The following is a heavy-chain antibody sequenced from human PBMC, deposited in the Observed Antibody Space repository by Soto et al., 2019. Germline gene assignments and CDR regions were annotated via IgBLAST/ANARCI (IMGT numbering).Heavy chain of an antibody. D-gene: IGHD3-22*01. V-gene: IGHV4-31*03. CDR3: VRDYDYDTSRNDAFDI. J-gene: IGHJ3*02. CDR1: GGSMSSGDYY. Sequence: QVQLQESGPGLVKPSQTLSLTCTVSGGSMSSGDYYWSWIRHHPGKGLEWIGYIYSSGSAYYNPSLRSRVTISADTSKNQFSLRLSSVTAADTAVYYCVRDYDYDTSRNDAFDIWGQGTMVTVSS. CDR2: IYSSGSA.